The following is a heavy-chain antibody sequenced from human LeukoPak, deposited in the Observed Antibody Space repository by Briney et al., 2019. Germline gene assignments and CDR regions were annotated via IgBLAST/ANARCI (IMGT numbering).Heavy chain of an antibody. CDR3: ARGRITMVRGVTQADRFDY. V-gene: IGHV4-34*01. CDR2: INHSGST. D-gene: IGHD3-10*01. CDR1: GGSFSGYY. J-gene: IGHJ4*02. Sequence: PSETLSLTCAVYGGSFSGYYWSWIRQPPGKGLEWIGEINHSGSTNYNPSLKSRVTIPVDTSKNQFSLKLSSVTAADTAVYYCARGRITMVRGVTQADRFDYWGQGTLVTVSS.